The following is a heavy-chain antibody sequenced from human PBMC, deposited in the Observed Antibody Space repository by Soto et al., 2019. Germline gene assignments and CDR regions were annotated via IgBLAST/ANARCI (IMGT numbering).Heavy chain of an antibody. CDR2: INHSGST. CDR3: GRSRLQSREPIDY. Sequence: PSETLSLTCAVYGGSFSGYYWSWIRHPPEKGLEWIGEINHSGSTNFNPALKGRVTIPVDTSKTQFALTLSSVTDADTAVSYCGRSRLQSREPIDYWGQGTLDTVFS. J-gene: IGHJ4*01. V-gene: IGHV4-34*01. CDR1: GGSFSGYY.